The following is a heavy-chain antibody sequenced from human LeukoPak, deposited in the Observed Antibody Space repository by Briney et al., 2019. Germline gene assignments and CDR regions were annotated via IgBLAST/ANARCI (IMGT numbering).Heavy chain of an antibody. CDR2: IYPGDSDT. V-gene: IGHV5-51*01. CDR3: ARPVGGSYGVDYFDY. Sequence: GESLKISCKGSGYSFTSYWIGWVRQMPGKGLEWMGIIYPGDSDTRYSPSFQGQVTISADKSISTAYLQWSSLKASDTAMYYCARPVGGSYGVDYFDYWGQGTLVTVSS. J-gene: IGHJ4*02. D-gene: IGHD1-26*01. CDR1: GYSFTSYW.